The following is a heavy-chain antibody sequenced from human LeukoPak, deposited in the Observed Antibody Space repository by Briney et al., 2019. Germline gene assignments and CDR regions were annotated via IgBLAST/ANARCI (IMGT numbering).Heavy chain of an antibody. CDR3: ARVWQRQDFDYGDSRGHFDY. J-gene: IGHJ4*02. Sequence: SVKVSCKASGGTFSSYAISWVRQAPGQGLEWMGGVIPIFGTANYAQKFQGRVTITADESTSTAYMELSSLRSEDTAVYYCARVWQRQDFDYGDSRGHFDYWGQGTLVTVSS. CDR1: GGTFSSYA. D-gene: IGHD4-17*01. CDR2: VIPIFGTA. V-gene: IGHV1-69*13.